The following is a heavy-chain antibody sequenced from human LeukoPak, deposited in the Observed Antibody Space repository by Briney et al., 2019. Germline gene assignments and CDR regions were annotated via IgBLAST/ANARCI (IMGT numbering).Heavy chain of an antibody. CDR2: ISYDGSNK. Sequence: GSLRLSCAASGFTFSSYGMHWVRQAPGKGLEWVAVISYDGSNKYYADSVKGRFTISRDNSKNTLYLQMNSLRAEDTAVYYCAKDLRRWELSPGDYWGQGTLVTVSS. CDR1: GFTFSSYG. V-gene: IGHV3-30*18. CDR3: AKDLRRWELSPGDY. J-gene: IGHJ4*02. D-gene: IGHD1-26*01.